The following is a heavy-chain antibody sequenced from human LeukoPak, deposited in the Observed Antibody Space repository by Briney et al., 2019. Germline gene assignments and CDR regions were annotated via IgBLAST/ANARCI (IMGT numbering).Heavy chain of an antibody. CDR2: IKQDGSEK. V-gene: IGHV3-7*01. J-gene: IGHJ4*02. CDR1: GFTVSSNY. D-gene: IGHD6-13*01. Sequence: PGGSLRLSCAASGFTVSSNYMSWVRQAPGKGLEWVANIKQDGSEKYYVDSVKGRFTISRDNAKNSLYLQMNSLRAEDTAVYYCAREGAAAASFDYWGQGTLVTVSS. CDR3: AREGAAAASFDY.